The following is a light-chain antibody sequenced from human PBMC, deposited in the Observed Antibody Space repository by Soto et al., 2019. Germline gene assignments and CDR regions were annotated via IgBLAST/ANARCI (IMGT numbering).Light chain of an antibody. CDR2: DSD. J-gene: IGLJ2*01. CDR3: QVWEV. V-gene: IGLV3-21*02. CDR1: NIGAKP. Sequence: SYELTQPPSVSVAPGQTARIPCGGNNIGAKPVHWYQQKPGLAPALVVYDSDDRPSGIPERFSGSSSGNTAALTISRVEAGDEADYYCQVWEVFGGGTKATVL.